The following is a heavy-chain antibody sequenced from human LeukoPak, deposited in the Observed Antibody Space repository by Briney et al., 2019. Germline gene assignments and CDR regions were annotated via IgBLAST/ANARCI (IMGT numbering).Heavy chain of an antibody. V-gene: IGHV3-74*01. CDR2: INSDGSST. D-gene: IGHD3-22*01. Sequence: PGRSLRLSCAASGFTFDDYAMHWVRQAPGKGLVWVSRINSDGSSTSYADSVKGRFTISRDNAKNTLYLQMNSLRAEDTAVYYCARTPHYYDSRIDYWGQGTLVTVSS. CDR3: ARTPHYYDSRIDY. CDR1: GFTFDDYA. J-gene: IGHJ4*02.